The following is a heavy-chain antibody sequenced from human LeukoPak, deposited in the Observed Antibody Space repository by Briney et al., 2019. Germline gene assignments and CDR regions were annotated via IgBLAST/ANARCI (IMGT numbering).Heavy chain of an antibody. D-gene: IGHD2-15*01. CDR1: GGSISSGGYY. V-gene: IGHV4-31*03. CDR3: ATTTPPHGSGGSCYPGAFDI. J-gene: IGHJ3*02. Sequence: SQTLSLTCTVSGGSISSGGYYWSWIRQHPGKGLEWIGYIYYSGSTYYNPSLKSRVTISVDTSKNQFSLKLSSVTAADTAVYYCATTTPPHGSGGSCYPGAFDIWGQGKMATVSS. CDR2: IYYSGST.